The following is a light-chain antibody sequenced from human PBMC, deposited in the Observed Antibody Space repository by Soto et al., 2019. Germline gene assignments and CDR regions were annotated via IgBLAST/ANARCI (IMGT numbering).Light chain of an antibody. CDR2: EVS. J-gene: IGLJ1*01. CDR3: CSYAGSSTFLYV. V-gene: IGLV2-23*02. CDR1: SSDVGSYNL. Sequence: QSVLTQRASVSGSPGQSITISCTGTSSDVGSYNLVSWYQQHPGKAPKLMIYEVSKRPSGVSNRFSGSKSGNTASLTISGLQAEDEADYYCCSYAGSSTFLYVFGTGTKVTVL.